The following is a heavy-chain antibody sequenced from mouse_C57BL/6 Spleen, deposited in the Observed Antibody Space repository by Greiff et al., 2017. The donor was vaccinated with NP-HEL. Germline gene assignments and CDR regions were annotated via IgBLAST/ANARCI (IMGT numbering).Heavy chain of an antibody. J-gene: IGHJ3*01. D-gene: IGHD2-3*01. Sequence: QVQLQQPGAELVKPGASVKMSCKASGYTFTSYWITWVKQRPGQGLEWIGDIYPGSGSTNYNEKFKSKATLTVDTSSSTAYMQLSSLTSEDSAVYYCATRTIDDGYYWFAYWGQGTLVTVSA. CDR2: IYPGSGST. CDR3: ATRTIDDGYYWFAY. CDR1: GYTFTSYW. V-gene: IGHV1-55*01.